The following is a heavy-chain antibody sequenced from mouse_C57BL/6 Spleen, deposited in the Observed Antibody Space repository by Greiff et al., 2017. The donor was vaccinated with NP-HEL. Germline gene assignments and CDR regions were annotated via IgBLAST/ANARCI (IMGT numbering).Heavy chain of an antibody. D-gene: IGHD1-1*01. Sequence: QVQLQQSGAELVRPGTSVKMSCKASGYTFTNYWIGWAKQRPGHGLEWIGDIYPGGGYTNYNEKFKGKATLTADESSSPAYMQFSSLTSEDSAIYYCARGYYYGSRPYYFDYWGQGTTLTVSS. V-gene: IGHV1-63*01. J-gene: IGHJ2*01. CDR2: IYPGGGYT. CDR3: ARGYYYGSRPYYFDY. CDR1: GYTFTNYW.